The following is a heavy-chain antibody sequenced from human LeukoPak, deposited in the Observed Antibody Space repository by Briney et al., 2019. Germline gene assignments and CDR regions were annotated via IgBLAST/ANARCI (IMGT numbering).Heavy chain of an antibody. D-gene: IGHD1-26*01. CDR3: ATVWELLAAAEYFQH. CDR1: GYTFSRHY. J-gene: IGHJ1*01. V-gene: IGHV1-2*02. Sequence: ASVKVSCKASGYTFSRHYIHWVRQAAGQGLEWMGWINADNGATNYGQKFQGRVTITADESTSTAYMELSSLRSEDTAVYYCATVWELLAAAEYFQHWGQGTLVTVSS. CDR2: INADNGAT.